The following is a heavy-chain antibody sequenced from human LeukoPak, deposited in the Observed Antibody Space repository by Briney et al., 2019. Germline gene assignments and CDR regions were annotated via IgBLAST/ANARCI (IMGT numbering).Heavy chain of an antibody. CDR1: GFTFSSYA. V-gene: IGHV3-30-3*01. Sequence: GGSLRLSCAASGFTFSSYAMHWVRQAPGKGLEWVAVISYDGSNKYYADSVKGRFTISRDNSKNTLYLQMNSLRAEDTAVYYCARESPATYYYGMDVWGQGTTVTVSS. J-gene: IGHJ6*02. CDR3: ARESPATYYYGMDV. CDR2: ISYDGSNK.